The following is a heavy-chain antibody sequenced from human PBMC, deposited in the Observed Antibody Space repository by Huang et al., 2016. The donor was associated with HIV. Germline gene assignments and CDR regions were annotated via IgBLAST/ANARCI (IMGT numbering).Heavy chain of an antibody. CDR3: ARPPGSGILGGWFDP. D-gene: IGHD3-10*01. Sequence: QLQLQESGPGLVKPSETLSLTCTVSGGPVSSTNYDWGWIRQPPGRGLEWIGTIFYTGSTYYNPSLKGRVTISVDTSKNQFYLKVTCVTAADTALYYCARPPGSGILGGWFDPWGQGALVTVSS. CDR1: GGPVSSTNYD. J-gene: IGHJ5*02. V-gene: IGHV4-39*01. CDR2: IFYTGST.